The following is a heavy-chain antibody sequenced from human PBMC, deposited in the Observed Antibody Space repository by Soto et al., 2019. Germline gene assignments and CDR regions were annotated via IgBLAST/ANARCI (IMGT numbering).Heavy chain of an antibody. Sequence: ASVKVSCKASGYTFTSYAMHWVRQAPGQRLEWMGWINAGNGNTKYSQKFQGRVTITRDTSASTAYMELSSLRSEDTAVYYCARAGYCSGGSCYSGNDAFDIWGQGTMVTXSS. J-gene: IGHJ3*02. CDR1: GYTFTSYA. CDR2: INAGNGNT. CDR3: ARAGYCSGGSCYSGNDAFDI. D-gene: IGHD2-15*01. V-gene: IGHV1-3*01.